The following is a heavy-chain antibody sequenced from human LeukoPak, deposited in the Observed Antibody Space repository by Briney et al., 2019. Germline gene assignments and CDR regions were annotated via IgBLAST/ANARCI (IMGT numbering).Heavy chain of an antibody. V-gene: IGHV4-59*08. D-gene: IGHD6-19*01. CDR3: ARIDRAVAGTIDY. Sequence: PSETLSLTCTVSGGSISSYYWSWIRQPPGKGLEWIGYIYYSGSTNYNPSLKSRVTMSVDTSKNQFSLKLSSVTAADTAVYYCARIDRAVAGTIDYWGQGTLVTVSS. CDR2: IYYSGST. CDR1: GGSISSYY. J-gene: IGHJ4*02.